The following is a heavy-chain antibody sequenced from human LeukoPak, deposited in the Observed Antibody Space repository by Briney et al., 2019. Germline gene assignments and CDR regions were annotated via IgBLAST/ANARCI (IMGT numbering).Heavy chain of an antibody. CDR2: IYGNGYSI. D-gene: IGHD2/OR15-2a*01. CDR3: ARGPDAPEGAPFFYHYMDV. Sequence: PGRSLRPSCTTSGFTFSDYAVSWVRQAPGKGLEWVSSIYGNGYSIYYADSVRGRFTLSRDNSRNTLYLEMKNLRAEDTAVYYCARGPDAPEGAPFFYHYMDVWGKGTTVSVS. V-gene: IGHV3-23*05. J-gene: IGHJ6*03. CDR1: GFTFSDYA.